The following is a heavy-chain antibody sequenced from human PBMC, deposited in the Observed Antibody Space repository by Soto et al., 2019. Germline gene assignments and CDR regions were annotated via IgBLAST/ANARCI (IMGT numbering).Heavy chain of an antibody. CDR1: GGSISSSSYY. V-gene: IGHV4-39*01. J-gene: IGHJ6*03. CDR3: ASAPPITSFGVVYYYYYMDV. D-gene: IGHD3-3*01. Sequence: PSETLSLTCTVSGGSISSSSYYWGWIRQPPGKGLEWIGSIYYSGSTYYNPSLKSRVTISVDTSKNQFSLKLSSVTAADTAVYYCASAPPITSFGVVYYYYYMDVWGKGTTVTVSS. CDR2: IYYSGST.